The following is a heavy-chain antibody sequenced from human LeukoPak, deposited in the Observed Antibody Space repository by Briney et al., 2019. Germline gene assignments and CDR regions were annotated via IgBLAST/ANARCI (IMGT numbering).Heavy chain of an antibody. V-gene: IGHV3-48*03. CDR2: ISSSGSTI. Sequence: QPGGSLRLSCAASGFTFSSYEMNWVRQAPGKGLEWVSYISSSGSTIYYADSVKGRFTISRDNAKNSLYLQMNSLRAEDTAVYYCARDMRWGAFDIWGQGTMVTVSS. D-gene: IGHD5-24*01. CDR3: ARDMRWGAFDI. CDR1: GFTFSSYE. J-gene: IGHJ3*02.